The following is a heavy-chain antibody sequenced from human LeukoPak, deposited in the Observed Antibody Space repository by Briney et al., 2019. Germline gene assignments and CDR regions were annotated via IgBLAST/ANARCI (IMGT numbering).Heavy chain of an antibody. J-gene: IGHJ5*02. CDR2: ISYDGSNK. V-gene: IGHV3-30-3*01. Sequence: PGRSLRLSCAASGFTFSSYAMHWVRQAPGKGLEWVAVISYDGSNKYYADSVKGRFTISRDNSRNTLYLQMNSLRAEDTALYYCAKDFPSGWSTWGQGTLVTVSS. D-gene: IGHD6-19*01. CDR3: AKDFPSGWST. CDR1: GFTFSSYA.